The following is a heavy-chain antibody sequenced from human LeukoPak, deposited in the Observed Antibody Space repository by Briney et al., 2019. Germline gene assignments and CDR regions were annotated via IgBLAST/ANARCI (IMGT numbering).Heavy chain of an antibody. J-gene: IGHJ4*02. D-gene: IGHD3-22*01. V-gene: IGHV3-53*05. CDR3: ARNYYESSGYYYPPGY. CDR1: GFTVSSNY. CDR2: IYSGGST. Sequence: GGSLRLSCAASGFTVSSNYMSWVRQAPGKGLEWVSVIYSGGSTYYADSVKGRFTISRDNSKNMLYLQMNSLRAEDTAVYYCARNYYESSGYYYPPGYWGQGTLVTVSS.